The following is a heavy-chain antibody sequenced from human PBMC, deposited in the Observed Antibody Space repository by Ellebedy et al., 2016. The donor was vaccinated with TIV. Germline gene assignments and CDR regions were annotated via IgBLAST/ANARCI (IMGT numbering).Heavy chain of an antibody. V-gene: IGHV4-4*07. Sequence: MPSETLSLTCTVSGGSISNYYWSWIRQSAGKGLEWIGRIYISGSTNYNPSLKSRVTMSADTSKNQFSLKLNSVTAADTAVYYCARGPFCTNGVCSFDYWGQGTLVTVSP. CDR3: ARGPFCTNGVCSFDY. D-gene: IGHD2-8*01. J-gene: IGHJ4*02. CDR2: IYISGST. CDR1: GGSISNYY.